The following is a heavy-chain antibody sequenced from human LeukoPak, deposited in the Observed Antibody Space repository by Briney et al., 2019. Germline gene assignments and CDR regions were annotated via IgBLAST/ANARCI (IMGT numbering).Heavy chain of an antibody. V-gene: IGHV4-39*02. CDR2: IYYSGST. D-gene: IGHD4-23*01. CDR3: AREMGVVTAHGIDV. J-gene: IGHJ6*02. Sequence: SETLSLTCIVSGGSISSISSNNYHWGWIRQPPGKGLEWIGSIYYSGSTYYNPSLKSRVTMSVDTSKNQFSLKLSSVTAADTALYYCAREMGVVTAHGIDVWGQGTTVTVSS. CDR1: GGSISSISSNNYH.